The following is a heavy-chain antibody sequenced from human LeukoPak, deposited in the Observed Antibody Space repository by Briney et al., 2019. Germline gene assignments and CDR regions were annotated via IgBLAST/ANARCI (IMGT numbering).Heavy chain of an antibody. CDR3: ARGHIDSSGEFDY. CDR2: IYSGGST. Sequence: PGGSLRLSCAASGFTVSSNYMSWVRQAPGKGLEWVSVIYSGGSTYYADSVKGRFTISRDNSKNTLYLQMNSLRAEDTAVYYCARGHIDSSGEFDYWGQGTLVTVSS. D-gene: IGHD6-19*01. V-gene: IGHV3-53*01. J-gene: IGHJ4*02. CDR1: GFTVSSNY.